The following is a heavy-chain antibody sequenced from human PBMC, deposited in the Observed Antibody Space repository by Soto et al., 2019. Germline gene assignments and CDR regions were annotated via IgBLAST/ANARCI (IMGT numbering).Heavy chain of an antibody. CDR1: GYSFTGYY. J-gene: IGHJ4*02. D-gene: IGHD2-8*02. CDR3: ARGDYGTGGYPFPYFDY. CDR2: INPYSGAT. V-gene: IGHV1-2*02. Sequence: HEHLVQSGAEVKRPGASLKVSCKASGYSFTGYYIHWVRQAPGQGLEWMGWINPYSGATNYAQNFKGRVTLTSDTSISTASMDLTSLTSDDTAVYYCARGDYGTGGYPFPYFDYWGQGTLVIVSS.